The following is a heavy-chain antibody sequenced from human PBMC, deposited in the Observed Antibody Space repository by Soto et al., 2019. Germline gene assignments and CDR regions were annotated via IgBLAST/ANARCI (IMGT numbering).Heavy chain of an antibody. V-gene: IGHV3-33*01. J-gene: IGHJ4*02. CDR1: GFTFSSYG. CDR2: IWYDGSNK. CDR3: ARDYWEYSGYEENFDY. Sequence: GGSLRLSCAASGFTFSSYGMHWVRQAPGKGLEWVAVIWYDGSNKYYADSVKGRFTISRDNSKNTLYLQMNSLRAEDTAVYYCARDYWEYSGYEENFDYWGQGTLVTVSS. D-gene: IGHD5-12*01.